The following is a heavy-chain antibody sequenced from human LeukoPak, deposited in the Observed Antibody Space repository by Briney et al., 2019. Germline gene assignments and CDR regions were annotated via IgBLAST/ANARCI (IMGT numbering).Heavy chain of an antibody. CDR3: AKDLERDIVVVVAATPADY. D-gene: IGHD2-15*01. CDR2: ISGSGGST. V-gene: IGHV3-23*01. J-gene: IGHJ4*02. Sequence: GGSLRLSCAASGFTFSSYAMSWVRQAPGKGLEWVSAISGSGGSTYYADSVKSRFTISRDNSKNTLYLQMNSLRAEDTAVYYCAKDLERDIVVVVAATPADYWGQGTLVTVSS. CDR1: GFTFSSYA.